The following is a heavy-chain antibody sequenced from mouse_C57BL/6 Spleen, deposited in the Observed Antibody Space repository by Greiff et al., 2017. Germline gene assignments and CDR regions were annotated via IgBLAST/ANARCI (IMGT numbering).Heavy chain of an antibody. CDR2: INYDGSST. CDR3: ARVHYYGSSYFGY. V-gene: IGHV5-16*01. D-gene: IGHD1-1*01. CDR1: GFTFSDYY. Sequence: EVQVVESEGGLVQPGSSMKLSCTASGFTFSDYYMAWVRQVPEKGLEWVANINYDGSSTYYLDSLKSRFIISRDNAKNILYLQMSSLKSEDTATYYCARVHYYGSSYFGYWGQGTTLTVSS. J-gene: IGHJ2*01.